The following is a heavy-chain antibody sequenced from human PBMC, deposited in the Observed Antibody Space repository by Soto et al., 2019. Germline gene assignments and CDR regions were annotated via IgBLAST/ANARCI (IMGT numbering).Heavy chain of an antibody. V-gene: IGHV1-69*08. D-gene: IGHD3-10*01. CDR3: AREEGSYNMGTFPFYYMDV. CDR1: GGTFTSDT. Sequence: QVPLVQSGPEVKKSGSSVKVSCKLSGGTFTSDTISWLRLAPGQGLEWMGRIVPILGTGNYAQKFQGRVTITEDRSTNTGYMELSSLTSEDTAIYDCAREEGSYNMGTFPFYYMDVWGNGTTVTVSS. CDR2: IVPILGTG. J-gene: IGHJ6*03.